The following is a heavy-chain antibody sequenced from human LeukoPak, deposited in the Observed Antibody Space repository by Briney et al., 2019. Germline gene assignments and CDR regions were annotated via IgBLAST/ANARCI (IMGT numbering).Heavy chain of an antibody. CDR2: ISGSATTT. D-gene: IGHD3-10*01. CDR3: AKLDRIAIIRGESGFDY. Sequence: GSLRLSCAASGFTFSHYAMSWVRQAPGKGLEGVTGISGSATTTYYADSVKGRFTISRDNSDDTVYLQMNSLRAEDTALYYCAKLDRIAIIRGESGFDYWGQGTLVTVSS. V-gene: IGHV3-23*01. J-gene: IGHJ4*02. CDR1: GFTFSHYA.